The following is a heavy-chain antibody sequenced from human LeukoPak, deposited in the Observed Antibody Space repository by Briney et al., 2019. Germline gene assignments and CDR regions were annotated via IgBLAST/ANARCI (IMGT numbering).Heavy chain of an antibody. CDR1: GGSISSSSYH. D-gene: IGHD3-3*01. CDR3: ARTYYGVWSGYYMWFDP. Sequence: SETLHLTCTVSGGSISSSSYHWGWIRPPPGKGREWIGSIYYSGSTYYNPSHNSRVTISVNTPNNQFPLKLSSVNAADTAVYYCARTYYGVWSGYYMWFDPWGQGTLVTVSS. V-gene: IGHV4-39*01. CDR2: IYYSGST. J-gene: IGHJ5*02.